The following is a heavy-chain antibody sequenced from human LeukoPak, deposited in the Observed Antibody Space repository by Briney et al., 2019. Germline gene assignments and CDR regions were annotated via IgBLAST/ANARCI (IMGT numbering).Heavy chain of an antibody. CDR3: AREQRIYGGSFFDY. CDR2: ISSSSDAI. CDR1: GFTFSNYG. J-gene: IGHJ4*02. V-gene: IGHV3-48*01. Sequence: GGSLRLSCAASGFTFSNYGMNWVRQAPGKGLEWVSYISSSSDAIYYADSVKGRFTISRDNSKNTLYLQMNSLRAEDTAVHYCAREQRIYGGSFFDYWGQGTLVTVSS. D-gene: IGHD4-23*01.